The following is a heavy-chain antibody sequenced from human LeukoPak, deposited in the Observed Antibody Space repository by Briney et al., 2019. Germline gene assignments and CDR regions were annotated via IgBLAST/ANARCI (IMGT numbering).Heavy chain of an antibody. CDR3: AKDIEYQLLFAFDI. CDR1: GFTFSSYA. CDR2: ISGSGGST. J-gene: IGHJ3*02. D-gene: IGHD2-2*01. Sequence: GGSLRLSCAASGFTFSSYAMSWVRQAPGKGLEWVSAISGSGGSTYYADSVKGRFTISRDNAKNSLYLQMNSLRAEDMALYYCAKDIEYQLLFAFDIWGQGTMVTVSS. V-gene: IGHV3-23*01.